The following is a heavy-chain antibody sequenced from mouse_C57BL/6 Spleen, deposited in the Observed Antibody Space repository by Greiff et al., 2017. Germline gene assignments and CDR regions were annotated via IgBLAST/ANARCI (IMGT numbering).Heavy chain of an antibody. J-gene: IGHJ4*01. D-gene: IGHD2-5*01. CDR1: GYTFTSYW. V-gene: IGHV1-55*01. CDR2: IYPGSGST. CDR3: ARMGSNYVAMDY. Sequence: QVQLQQSGAELVKPGASVKMSCKASGYTFTSYWITWVKQRPGQGLEWIGDIYPGSGSTNYNEKFKSKATLTVDTSSSTAYMQLSSLTSEDSAVYYCARMGSNYVAMDYWGQGTSVTVSS.